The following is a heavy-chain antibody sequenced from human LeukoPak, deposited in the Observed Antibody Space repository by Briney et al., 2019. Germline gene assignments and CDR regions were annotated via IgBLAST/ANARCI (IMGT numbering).Heavy chain of an antibody. CDR3: ARENSGSYREFDY. J-gene: IGHJ4*02. V-gene: IGHV4-61*02. CDR2: IYTSGST. CDR1: GGSISSGGYY. D-gene: IGHD1-26*01. Sequence: SETLSLTCTVSGGSISSGGYYWSWIRQPAGKGLEWIGRIYTSGSTNYNASLKSRVSMSVDTSKNQFSLKLSSVTAADTAVFYCARENSGSYREFDYWGQGTLVTVSS.